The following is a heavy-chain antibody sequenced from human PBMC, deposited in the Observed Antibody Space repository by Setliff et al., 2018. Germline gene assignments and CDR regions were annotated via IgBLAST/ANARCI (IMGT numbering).Heavy chain of an antibody. V-gene: IGHV1-8*03. CDR2: MNPNSGNT. CDR3: ARGGDPTNFDY. CDR1: GYTFTSYY. Sequence: ASVKVSCKASGYTFTSYYMHWVRQATGQGLEWMGWMNPNSGNTGYAQKFQGRVTITRDTSASTAYMELSSLRSEDTAVYYCARGGDPTNFDYWGQGTLVTVSS. J-gene: IGHJ4*02. D-gene: IGHD4-17*01.